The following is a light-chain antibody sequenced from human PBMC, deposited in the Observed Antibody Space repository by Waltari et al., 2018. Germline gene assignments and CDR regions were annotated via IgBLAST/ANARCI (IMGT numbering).Light chain of an antibody. CDR3: CSYAGGTAYV. Sequence: SALTQPASVSGSPGPSITIPCTGTSSDIGTYNFVSWYQEYPGKAPKLIIYEATKRPSGVSDRFSASKSGNTASLTISGLQADDEADYSCCSYAGGTAYVFGTGTRVTVL. J-gene: IGLJ1*01. CDR1: SSDIGTYNF. CDR2: EAT. V-gene: IGLV2-23*01.